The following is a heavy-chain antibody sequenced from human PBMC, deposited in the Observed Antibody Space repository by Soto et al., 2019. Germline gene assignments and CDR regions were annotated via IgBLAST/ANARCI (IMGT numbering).Heavy chain of an antibody. D-gene: IGHD4-17*01. CDR1: GGSISSSSYY. V-gene: IGHV4-39*01. J-gene: IGHJ2*01. CDR3: ARLTVTKLNWYFDL. Sequence: ETLSLTCTVSGGSISSSSYYWGWIRQPPGKGLEWIGSIYYSGSTYYNPSLKSRVTISVDTSKNQFSLKLSSVTAADTAVYYCARLTVTKLNWYFDLWGRGTLVTVSS. CDR2: IYYSGST.